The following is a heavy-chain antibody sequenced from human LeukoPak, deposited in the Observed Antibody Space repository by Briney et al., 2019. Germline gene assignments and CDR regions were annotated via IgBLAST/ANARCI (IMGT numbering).Heavy chain of an antibody. CDR3: ARDRDCSSTSCFRYYMDV. CDR2: INWNGGST. D-gene: IGHD2-2*01. CDR1: GFTFDDYG. Sequence: PGGSLRLSCAASGFTFDDYGMSWVRQAPGKGLEWVSGINWNGGSTTYADSVEGRFTISRDNAENSLYLQMNSLRAEDTALYYCARDRDCSSTSCFRYYMDVWGKGTTVTVSS. V-gene: IGHV3-20*04. J-gene: IGHJ6*03.